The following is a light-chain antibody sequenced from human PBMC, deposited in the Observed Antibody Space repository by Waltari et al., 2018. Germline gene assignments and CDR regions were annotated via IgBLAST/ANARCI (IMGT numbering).Light chain of an antibody. J-gene: IGLJ3*02. CDR1: VLAKKY. CDR3: YSAADNNLGV. Sequence: SYELTQPSSVSVSPGQTATITCSGDVLAKKYSRWFQQKPGQAPVLVIYKDNERTSGIPERFSGSSSGTTVTLTISGAQVEDEADYYCYSAADNNLGVFGGGTKLTVL. CDR2: KDN. V-gene: IGLV3-27*01.